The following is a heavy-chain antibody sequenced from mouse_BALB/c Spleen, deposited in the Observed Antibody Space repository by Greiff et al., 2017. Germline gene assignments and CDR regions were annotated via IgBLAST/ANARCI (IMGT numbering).Heavy chain of an antibody. CDR2: INPSTGYT. Sequence: VQLQQSGAELAKPGASVKMSCKASGYTFTSYWMHWVKQRPGQGLEWIGYINPSTGYTEYNQKFKDKATLTADKSSSTAYMQLSSLTSEDSAVYYCARETTATAFDYWGQGTTLTVSS. V-gene: IGHV1-7*01. D-gene: IGHD1-2*01. J-gene: IGHJ2*01. CDR3: ARETTATAFDY. CDR1: GYTFTSYW.